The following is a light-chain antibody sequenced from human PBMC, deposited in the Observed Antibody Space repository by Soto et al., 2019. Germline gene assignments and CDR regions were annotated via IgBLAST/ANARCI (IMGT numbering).Light chain of an antibody. Sequence: QSALTQPASVSGSPGQSITISCTGTSSDVGGYNYVSWYQLHPGKAPKLMVYEVSYRPSGVSSRFSGSKSANTASLTISGLQAEEEADYYCSSYARSTAYVFGTGTKVT. J-gene: IGLJ1*01. CDR2: EVS. V-gene: IGLV2-14*01. CDR3: SSYARSTAYV. CDR1: SSDVGGYNY.